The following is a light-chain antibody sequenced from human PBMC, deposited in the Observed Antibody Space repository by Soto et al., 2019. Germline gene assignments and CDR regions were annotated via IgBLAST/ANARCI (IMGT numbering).Light chain of an antibody. CDR1: QSLVSSDGNSY. CDR3: MQGKPWRPT. CDR2: KVS. V-gene: IGKV2-30*01. Sequence: DVVMTQAPLSLPVTLGQPASISCRSSQSLVSSDGNSYLNWLHQRPGQSPRRLIYKVSNRDSGVPDRFSGSGSDTDFTLKSSRVETEDVGVYYCMQGKPWRPTFGQGTKLEI. J-gene: IGKJ2*01.